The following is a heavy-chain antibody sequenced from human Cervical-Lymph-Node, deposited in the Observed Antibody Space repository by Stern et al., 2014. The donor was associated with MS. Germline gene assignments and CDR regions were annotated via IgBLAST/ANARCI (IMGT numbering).Heavy chain of an antibody. CDR2: INGKGGNT. CDR3: AAQQWAGFDF. Sequence: EVQLVESGGGLVPPGDSLRLSCSVSGLNFITYAMSWVRQAPGKGLEWVSAINGKGGNTYYADSVNGRFTIFRDNFNNTVFLQMNRLRADDTAVYYCAAQQWAGFDFWGQGVLVTVSS. J-gene: IGHJ4*02. V-gene: IGHV3-23*04. D-gene: IGHD1-26*01. CDR1: GLNFITYA.